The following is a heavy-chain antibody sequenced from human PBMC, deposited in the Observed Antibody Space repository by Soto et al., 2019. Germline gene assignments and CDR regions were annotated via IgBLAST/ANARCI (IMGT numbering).Heavy chain of an antibody. J-gene: IGHJ4*02. CDR2: ISGSGGST. CDR1: GFTFSNYA. V-gene: IGHV3-23*01. CDR3: AKDRLRAVKEFDY. D-gene: IGHD4-17*01. Sequence: PGGSLRLSCAASGFTFSNYAMSWVRQTPGKGLEWVSAISGSGGSTYYADSVKGRFTISRDNSKNTLYLQMNSLRAEDTAVYYCAKDRLRAVKEFDYWGQGTLVTVSS.